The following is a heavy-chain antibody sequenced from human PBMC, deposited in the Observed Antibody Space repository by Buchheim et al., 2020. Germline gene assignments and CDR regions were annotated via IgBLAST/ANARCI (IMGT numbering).Heavy chain of an antibody. CDR1: GFSFSTYE. Sequence: EVQLVESGGGLVQPGGSLRLSCAASGFSFSTYEMHWVRQTPGKGLEWVSHISSSGDIIFYAGSVGGRFTISRDNAQNSLYLQMDSLSVEDTGVYYCVRPYGYGGKSGFDFWGPGTL. V-gene: IGHV3-48*03. D-gene: IGHD4-23*01. CDR3: VRPYGYGGKSGFDF. CDR2: ISSSGDII. J-gene: IGHJ4*02.